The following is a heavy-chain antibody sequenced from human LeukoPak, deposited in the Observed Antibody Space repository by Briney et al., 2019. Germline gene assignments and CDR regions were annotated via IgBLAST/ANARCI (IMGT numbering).Heavy chain of an antibody. V-gene: IGHV3-20*04. CDR2: IIWNGGST. CDR3: ARDQRVSQITMIVVDLLRGAFDI. J-gene: IGHJ3*02. Sequence: RGSLRLSCAASGCTSDDYGLRWVRQAPGKGLEWVSGIIWNGGSTGYADSVKGRFTISRDNAKNSLYLQMNSLRAEDTALYYCARDQRVSQITMIVVDLLRGAFDIWGQGTMVTVSS. D-gene: IGHD3-22*01. CDR1: GCTSDDYG.